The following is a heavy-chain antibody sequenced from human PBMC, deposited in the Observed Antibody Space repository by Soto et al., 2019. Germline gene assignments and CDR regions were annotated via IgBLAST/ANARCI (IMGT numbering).Heavy chain of an antibody. D-gene: IGHD5-12*01. CDR1: GYTFTSYA. V-gene: IGHV1-3*01. CDR2: INAGNGNT. J-gene: IGHJ4*02. Sequence: QVQLVQSGAEVKKPGASVKVSCKASGYTFTSYAMHWVRQAPGQRLEWMGWINAGNGNTKYSQKFQGRVTITRDTSASIAYMELSSLRSEDTAVYYCARGEMATITLGYWGQGTLVTVSS. CDR3: ARGEMATITLGY.